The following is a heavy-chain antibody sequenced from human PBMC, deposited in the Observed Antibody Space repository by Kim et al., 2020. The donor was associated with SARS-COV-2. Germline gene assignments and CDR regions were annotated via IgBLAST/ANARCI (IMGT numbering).Heavy chain of an antibody. Sequence: ASVKVSCKASGYTFTSYYMHWVRQAPGQGLEWMGIINPSGGSTSYAQKFQGRVTMTRDTSTSTVCMELSSLRSEDTAVYYCARDFTVTTGNYYYYGMDVWGQGPTVTVSS. D-gene: IGHD4-17*01. CDR3: ARDFTVTTGNYYYYGMDV. CDR2: INPSGGST. V-gene: IGHV1-46*01. J-gene: IGHJ6*02. CDR1: GYTFTSYY.